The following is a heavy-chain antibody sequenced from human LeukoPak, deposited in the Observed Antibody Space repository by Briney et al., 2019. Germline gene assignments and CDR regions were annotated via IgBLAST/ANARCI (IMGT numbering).Heavy chain of an antibody. V-gene: IGHV4-39*07. CDR3: ARDYYYYYYMDV. CDR2: IYYSGST. J-gene: IGHJ6*03. Sequence: MSSETLSLTCTVSGGSISSSSYYWGWIRQPPGKGLEWIGSIYYSGSTNYNPSLKSRVTISVDTSKNQFSLKLSSVTAADTAVYYCARDYYYYYYMDVWGKGTTVTVSS. CDR1: GGSISSSSYY.